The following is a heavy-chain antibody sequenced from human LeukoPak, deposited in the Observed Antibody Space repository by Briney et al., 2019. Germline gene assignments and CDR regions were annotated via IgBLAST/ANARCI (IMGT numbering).Heavy chain of an antibody. V-gene: IGHV1-46*01. J-gene: IGHJ4*02. CDR2: INPSGGST. CDR1: GYTFTSYY. D-gene: IGHD1-26*01. Sequence: GASVKVSCKASGYTFTSYYMHWVRQAPGQGLEWMGIINPSGGSTSYAQKFQGRVTMTRDMSTSTVYMELSSLRSEDTAVYYCARASRGWELLGWDDYWGQGTLVTVSS. CDR3: ARASRGWELLGWDDY.